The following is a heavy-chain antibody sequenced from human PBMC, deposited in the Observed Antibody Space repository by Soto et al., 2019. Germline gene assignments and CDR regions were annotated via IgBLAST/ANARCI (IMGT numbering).Heavy chain of an antibody. V-gene: IGHV3-33*06. D-gene: IGHD3-16*01. CDR3: VKDLALMGDY. CDR2: IWNDGSNE. Sequence: QVQLVESGGGVVQPGTSLRLSCAASGFTFNNYAMHWVRQAPGKGLDWVAVIWNDGSNEYYSASVKGRFTISRDNSNNTLYLQMNTLRAEDTGVYYCVKDLALMGDYWGQGTPVTVSS. CDR1: GFTFNNYA. J-gene: IGHJ4*02.